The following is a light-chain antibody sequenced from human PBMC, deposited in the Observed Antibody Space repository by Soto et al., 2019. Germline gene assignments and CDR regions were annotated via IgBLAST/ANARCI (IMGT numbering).Light chain of an antibody. CDR1: SSDVGGYNY. J-gene: IGLJ2*01. V-gene: IGLV2-14*03. CDR3: SSYTISSTVV. Sequence: QSALTQPASVSGSPGQSITISCTGTSSDVGGYNYVSWYQHHPGKAPKLMIYDVGNRPSGVSNRFSGSKSGNTASLTISGLQAEDEADSYCSSYTISSTVVFGGGTKLTVL. CDR2: DVG.